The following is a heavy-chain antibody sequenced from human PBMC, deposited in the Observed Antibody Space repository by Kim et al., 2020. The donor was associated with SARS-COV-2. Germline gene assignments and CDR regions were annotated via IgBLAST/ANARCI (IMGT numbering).Heavy chain of an antibody. Sequence: SGPTLVNPTQTLTLTCTLSGVSITTTTVGVCGIRQPKGKALEWLALIYWDDDKRYSPSLKSRLTITKDTSKNQVLLTMTNMDPVDTATYYCAQATHCTNTRCYHNFNYWGQGTLVTVSS. J-gene: IGHJ4*02. CDR3: AQATHCTNTRCYHNFNY. V-gene: IGHV2-5*02. CDR2: IYWDDDK. CDR1: GVSITTTTVG. D-gene: IGHD2-2*01.